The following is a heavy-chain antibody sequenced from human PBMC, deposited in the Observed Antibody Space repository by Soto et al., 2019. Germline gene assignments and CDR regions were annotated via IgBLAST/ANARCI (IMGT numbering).Heavy chain of an antibody. CDR2: ISGYNGNT. CDR1: GYTFTNYG. J-gene: IGHJ6*02. V-gene: IGHV1-18*01. CDR3: AREGQAPYYYCGMDV. Sequence: QVQVVQSGDEVKKPGASVKVSCKASGYTFTNYGFSWVRQAPGQGLEWMGWISGYNGNTKYAEKFQGRVTMTTDTSTSTAHMELRSLRSDDTAVYYCAREGQAPYYYCGMDVWGRGTAVTVSS.